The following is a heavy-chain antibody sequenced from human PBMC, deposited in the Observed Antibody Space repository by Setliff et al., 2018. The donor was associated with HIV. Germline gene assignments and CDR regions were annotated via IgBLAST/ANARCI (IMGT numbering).Heavy chain of an antibody. D-gene: IGHD3-22*01. CDR3: ARTYYYDSSGYRRPNWFDP. Sequence: GASVKVSCKASGYTFSSYGISWVRQAPGQGLEWMGWISASNGYTDYAQKFRDRVTLTTDASTSTAYMELRSLRSDDTAVYYCARTYYYDSSGYRRPNWFDPWGQGTLVTVSS. CDR1: GYTFSSYG. CDR2: ISASNGYT. V-gene: IGHV1-18*01. J-gene: IGHJ5*02.